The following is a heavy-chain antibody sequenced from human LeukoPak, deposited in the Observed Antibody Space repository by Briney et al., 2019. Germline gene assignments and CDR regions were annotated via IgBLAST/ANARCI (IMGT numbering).Heavy chain of an antibody. D-gene: IGHD4-17*01. CDR2: INPNSGGT. CDR3: AREYTTVAPGDYYYYGMDV. Sequence: ASVKVSCKASGYTFTGYYMHWVRQAPGQGLEWMGWINPNSGGTNYAQKFQGRVTMARDTSTSTVYMELSSLRSEDTAVYYCAREYTTVAPGDYYYYGMDVWGQGTTVTVSS. J-gene: IGHJ6*02. V-gene: IGHV1-2*02. CDR1: GYTFTGYY.